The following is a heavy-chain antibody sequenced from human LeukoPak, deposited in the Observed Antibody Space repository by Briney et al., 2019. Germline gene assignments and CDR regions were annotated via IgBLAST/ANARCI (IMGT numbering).Heavy chain of an antibody. CDR1: GGTFSSYA. D-gene: IGHD3-10*01. Sequence: ASVKVSCKASGGTFSSYAISWVRQAPGQGLEWMGWINTNTGNPTYAQGFTGRFVFSLDTSVGTAYLQISSLKAEDTAVYYCARGSGLWFGESHDYWGQGTLVTVSS. CDR3: ARGSGLWFGESHDY. V-gene: IGHV7-4-1*02. J-gene: IGHJ4*02. CDR2: INTNTGNP.